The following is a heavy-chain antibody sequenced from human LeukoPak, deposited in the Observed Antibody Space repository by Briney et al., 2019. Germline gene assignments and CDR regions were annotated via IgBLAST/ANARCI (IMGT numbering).Heavy chain of an antibody. Sequence: GSLRLSCAASGFPFSSYGMHWVRQAPGKGLGWVAVISYDGSNKYYADSVKGRFTISRDNSRNILYLQMNSLRAEDTAIYYCAKDFGGSDYDWYFDLWGRGTVVTVSS. J-gene: IGHJ2*01. CDR3: AKDFGGSDYDWYFDL. V-gene: IGHV3-30*18. CDR2: ISYDGSNK. CDR1: GFPFSSYG. D-gene: IGHD1-26*01.